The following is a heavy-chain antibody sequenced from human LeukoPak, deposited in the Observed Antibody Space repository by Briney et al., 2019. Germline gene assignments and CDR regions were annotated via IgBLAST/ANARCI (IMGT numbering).Heavy chain of an antibody. D-gene: IGHD2-21*02. CDR3: ARGGGVVTAIYYFDY. CDR2: ISSNGGST. CDR1: GFTFSSYS. V-gene: IGHV3-64*01. Sequence: PGGSLRLSCAASGFTFSSYSMHWVRQAPGKGLEYVSAISSNGGSTYYANSVKGRFTISRDNSKNTLYLQMGSLRAEDMAVYYCARGGGVVTAIYYFDYWGQGTLVTVSS. J-gene: IGHJ4*02.